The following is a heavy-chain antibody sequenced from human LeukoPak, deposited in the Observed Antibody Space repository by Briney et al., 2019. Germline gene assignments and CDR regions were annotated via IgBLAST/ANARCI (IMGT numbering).Heavy chain of an antibody. J-gene: IGHJ6*02. CDR1: GFTFSSYA. V-gene: IGHV3-66*01. D-gene: IGHD1-14*01. Sequence: GGSLRLSCAASGFTFSSYAMSWVRQAPGKGLEWVSVIYSGGSTYYADSVKGRFTISRDNSKNTLYLQMNSLRAEDTAVYYCASLRRNYCYGMDVWGQGTTVTVSS. CDR2: IYSGGST. CDR3: ASLRRNYCYGMDV.